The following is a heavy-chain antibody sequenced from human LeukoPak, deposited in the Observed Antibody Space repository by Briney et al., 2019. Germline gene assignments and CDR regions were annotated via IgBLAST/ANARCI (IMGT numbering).Heavy chain of an antibody. CDR3: ARPNTHDYGGNFDY. D-gene: IGHD4-23*01. J-gene: IGHJ4*02. Sequence: PGGSLRLSCAASGFAFSTYSMNWVRQAPGKWLEWVASITSISSYIKYSDSVRGRFTISRDNAKNSLYLQMNSLRAEDTAVYYCARPNTHDYGGNFDYWGRVILVTVSS. CDR2: ITSISSYI. V-gene: IGHV3-21*01. CDR1: GFAFSTYS.